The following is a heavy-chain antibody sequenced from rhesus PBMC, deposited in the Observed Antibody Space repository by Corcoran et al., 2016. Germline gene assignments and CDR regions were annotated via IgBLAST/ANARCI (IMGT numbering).Heavy chain of an antibody. V-gene: IGHV4-147*01. D-gene: IGHD6-43*01. CDR3: ARARPYSSSHFDY. Sequence: QVQLLESGPGLVKPSEPLSLTCAVSVGPIRITYWRWIRPPPGKGLEWIGRIYGSSGSTSYNPSLTSRVTISTDTSKNQFSLKLSSVTAADTAVYYCARARPYSSSHFDYWGQGVLVTVSS. CDR2: IYGSSGST. J-gene: IGHJ4*01. CDR1: VGPIRITY.